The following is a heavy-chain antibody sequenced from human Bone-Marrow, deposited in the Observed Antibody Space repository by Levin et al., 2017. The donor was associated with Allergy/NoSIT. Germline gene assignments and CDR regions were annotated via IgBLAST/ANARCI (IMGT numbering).Heavy chain of an antibody. J-gene: IGHJ6*02. Sequence: GGSLRLSCAASGFSFSNYEMNWVRQAPGKGLEWVAFISTNGNTMYHADSVKGRFTMSRDNARNSLFLQMNSLRVEDTAVYYCSRDLSMVQGVLTWGGPSYHRYGMDVWGQGTTVTVSS. D-gene: IGHD3-10*01. V-gene: IGHV3-48*03. CDR3: SRDLSMVQGVLTWGGPSYHRYGMDV. CDR2: ISTNGNTM. CDR1: GFSFSNYE.